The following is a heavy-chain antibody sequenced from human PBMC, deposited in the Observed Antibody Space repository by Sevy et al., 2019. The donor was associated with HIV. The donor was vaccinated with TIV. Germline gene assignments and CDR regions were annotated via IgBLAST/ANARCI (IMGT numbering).Heavy chain of an antibody. Sequence: ASVKVSYKASGYTFTSYGISWVRQAPGQGLEWMGWISAYNGNTNYAQKLQGRVTMTTDTSTSTAYMELRSLRSDDTAVYYCARVGYYYDSRRGNWFDPWGQGTLVTVSS. CDR2: ISAYNGNT. CDR3: ARVGYYYDSRRGNWFDP. D-gene: IGHD3-22*01. V-gene: IGHV1-18*01. J-gene: IGHJ5*02. CDR1: GYTFTSYG.